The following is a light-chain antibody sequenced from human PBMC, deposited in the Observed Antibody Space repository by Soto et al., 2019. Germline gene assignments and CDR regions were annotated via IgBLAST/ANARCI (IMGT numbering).Light chain of an antibody. J-gene: IGKJ1*01. CDR3: QHYNSYSEA. Sequence: GDSVTITCRASQSISSYLNWYQQKPGKAPKLLIYAASSLQSGVPSRFSGSGSGTEFTLTISSLQPDDFATYYCQHYNSYSEAFGQGTKVDNK. V-gene: IGKV1-5*01. CDR1: QSISSY. CDR2: AAS.